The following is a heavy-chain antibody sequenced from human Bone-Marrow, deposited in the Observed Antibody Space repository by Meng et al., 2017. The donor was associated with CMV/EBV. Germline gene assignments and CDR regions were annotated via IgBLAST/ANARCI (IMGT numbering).Heavy chain of an antibody. Sequence: LRLSCAISGDSVSSNSAAWNWIRQSPSRGLEWLGRTYYRSKWYNDYAVSVKSRITINPDTSKNQFSLQLNSVTPEDTAVYYCARDAPEEYCSSTSCRYYYYYGMDVWGQGTTVTVSS. D-gene: IGHD2-2*01. CDR1: GDSVSSNSAA. CDR3: ARDAPEEYCSSTSCRYYYYYGMDV. CDR2: TYYRSKWYN. J-gene: IGHJ6*02. V-gene: IGHV6-1*01.